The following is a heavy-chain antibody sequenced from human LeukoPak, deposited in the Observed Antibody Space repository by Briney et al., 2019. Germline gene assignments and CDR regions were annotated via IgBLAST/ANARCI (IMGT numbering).Heavy chain of an antibody. CDR3: AGGGRSHYFDY. CDR1: GYSISSGYY. Sequence: PSETLSLTCTVSGYSISSGYYWGWIRQPPGKGLGWIGSIYHSGSTYYNPSLKSRVTISVDTSKNQFSLKLSSVTAADTAVYYCAGGGRSHYFDYWGQGTLVTVSS. V-gene: IGHV4-38-2*02. D-gene: IGHD2-15*01. CDR2: IYHSGST. J-gene: IGHJ4*02.